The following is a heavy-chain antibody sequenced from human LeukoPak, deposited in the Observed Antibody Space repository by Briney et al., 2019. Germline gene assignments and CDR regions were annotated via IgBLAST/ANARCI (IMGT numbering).Heavy chain of an antibody. D-gene: IGHD2-15*01. CDR1: GFTFSSYW. J-gene: IGHJ3*02. Sequence: GGTLRLSCAASGFTFSSYWMSWVRQAPGKGLEWVANIKQDGSEKYYVDSVKGRFTISRDNAKNSLYLQMNSLRAEDTAVYYCARDPYCSGGSCYYGDAFDIWGQGTMVTVSS. V-gene: IGHV3-7*01. CDR2: IKQDGSEK. CDR3: ARDPYCSGGSCYYGDAFDI.